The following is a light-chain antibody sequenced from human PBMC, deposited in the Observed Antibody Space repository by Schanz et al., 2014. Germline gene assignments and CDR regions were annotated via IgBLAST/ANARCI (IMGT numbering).Light chain of an antibody. CDR2: NVN. Sequence: QSALTQPRSVSGSPGQSVTISCTGTTSDVGGYDYVSWYQQHPGKAPKLLIYNVNERPSGVPDRFSGSKSGNTASLTISGLQAEDDADYYCCSYAGSPYVFGTGTKLTVL. CDR3: CSYAGSPYV. J-gene: IGLJ1*01. V-gene: IGLV2-11*01. CDR1: TSDVGGYDY.